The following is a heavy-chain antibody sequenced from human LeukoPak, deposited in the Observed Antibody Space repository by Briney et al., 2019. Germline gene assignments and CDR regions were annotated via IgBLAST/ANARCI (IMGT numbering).Heavy chain of an antibody. D-gene: IGHD3-16*02. V-gene: IGHV3-48*01. CDR3: VKEGLTTARYYFDH. CDR1: GFTFSSYS. Sequence: KPGGSLRLFCAASGFTFSSYSMNWVRQAPGKGLEWVSYISSSSSTIYYADSVKGRFTISRDNAKNSLYLQMNSLRVDDTASYYCVKEGLTTARYYFDHWGQGIQVTVSS. CDR2: ISSSSSTI. J-gene: IGHJ4*02.